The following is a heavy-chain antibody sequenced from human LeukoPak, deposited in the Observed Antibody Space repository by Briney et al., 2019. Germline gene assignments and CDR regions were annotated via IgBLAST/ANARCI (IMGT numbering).Heavy chain of an antibody. CDR1: GYSFTSYW. Sequence: GESLKISCEGSGYSFTSYWIGWVRQMPGKGLEWMGVIYPGDSDTKYSPSFQGQVPISADKSISTAYLQWSGLKASDTAIYYCAKSYSGNYYVLTDWGQGTLVTVSS. CDR3: AKSYSGNYYVLTD. CDR2: IYPGDSDT. V-gene: IGHV5-51*01. J-gene: IGHJ4*02. D-gene: IGHD1-26*01.